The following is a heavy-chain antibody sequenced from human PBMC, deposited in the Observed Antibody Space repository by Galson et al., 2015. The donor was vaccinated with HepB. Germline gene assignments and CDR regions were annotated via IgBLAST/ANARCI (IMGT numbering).Heavy chain of an antibody. CDR1: EGTFSSHT. V-gene: IGHV1-69*06. CDR2: ITPIFGSG. D-gene: IGHD3-22*01. J-gene: IGHJ4*02. CDR3: ARQYDTSGYYAY. Sequence: SVKVSCKASEGTFSSHTISWVRQAPGQGLEWTGGITPIFGSGNYAQRFQGRVTITADKSKSTAYMELSSLRSEDTAVYYCARQYDTSGYYAYWGQGTLVTVSS.